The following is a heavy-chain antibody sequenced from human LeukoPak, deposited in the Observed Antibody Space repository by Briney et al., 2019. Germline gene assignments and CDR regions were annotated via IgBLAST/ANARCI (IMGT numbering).Heavy chain of an antibody. V-gene: IGHV3-30*03. CDR3: ARDANAGYSVNWFDP. CDR1: GSGFINFG. CDR2: ISFDGSNK. J-gene: IGHJ5*01. Sequence: HSGGSRRPSCKPSGSGFINFGIHGARKPPGRGREWLALISFDGSNKYYADSVKGRFTISRDNAKNSLYLQMDSLRAEDTAIYYCARDANAGYSVNWFDPWGQGTLVTVSS. D-gene: IGHD5/OR15-5a*01.